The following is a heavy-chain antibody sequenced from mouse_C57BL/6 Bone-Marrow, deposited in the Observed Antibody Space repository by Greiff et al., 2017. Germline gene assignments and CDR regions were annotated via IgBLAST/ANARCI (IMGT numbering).Heavy chain of an antibody. J-gene: IGHJ2*01. CDR3: AREGGNYDYFDY. CDR2: INPSNGGT. D-gene: IGHD2-1*01. V-gene: IGHV1-53*01. Sequence: QVQLKQPGTELVKPGASVKLSCKASGYTFTSYWMHWVKQRPGQGLEWIGNINPSNGGTNYNEKFKSKATLTVDKSSSTAYMQLSSLTSEDSAVYYCAREGGNYDYFDYWGQGTTLTVSS. CDR1: GYTFTSYW.